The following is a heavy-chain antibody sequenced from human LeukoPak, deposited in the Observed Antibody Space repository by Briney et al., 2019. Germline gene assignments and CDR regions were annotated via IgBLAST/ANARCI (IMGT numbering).Heavy chain of an antibody. J-gene: IGHJ5*02. CDR1: GGSFSGYY. CDR2: INHSGST. CDR3: ARGRRWLRKFDP. D-gene: IGHD5-12*01. Sequence: SETLSLTCAVYGGSFSGYYWSWIRQPPGKGLEWIGEINHSGSTNYNPSLKRRVTISVDTYKNQFSLKLSSVTAADTAVYYCARGRRWLRKFDPWGQGTLVTVSS. V-gene: IGHV4-34*01.